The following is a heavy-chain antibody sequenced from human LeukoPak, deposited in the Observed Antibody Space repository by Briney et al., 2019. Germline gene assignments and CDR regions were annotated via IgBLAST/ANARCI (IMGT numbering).Heavy chain of an antibody. CDR2: IKRDGSEK. CDR3: ARDRCSSTSCYSPLSWFDP. V-gene: IGHV3-7*01. D-gene: IGHD2-2*01. J-gene: IGHJ5*02. CDR1: GFTFSSYW. Sequence: AGGSLRLSCAASGFTFSSYWMSWVRQAPGKGLEWVANIKRDGSEKYYVDSVKGRFTISRDNAKNSLYLQMNSLRAEDTAVYYCARDRCSSTSCYSPLSWFDPWGQGTLVTVSS.